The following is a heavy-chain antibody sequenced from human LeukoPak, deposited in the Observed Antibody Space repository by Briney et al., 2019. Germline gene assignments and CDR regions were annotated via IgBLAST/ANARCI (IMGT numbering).Heavy chain of an antibody. CDR1: GFTFSSYA. CDR2: ISGSGGST. Sequence: GGSLRLSCAASGFTFSSYAMSWVRQAPGKGLEWVSAISGSGGSTYYADSVKGRFTISRDNSKNTLYLQMSSLRAEDTAVYYCAKLGTVVVPAATYYWGQGTLVTVSS. J-gene: IGHJ4*02. CDR3: AKLGTVVVPAATYY. V-gene: IGHV3-23*01. D-gene: IGHD2-2*01.